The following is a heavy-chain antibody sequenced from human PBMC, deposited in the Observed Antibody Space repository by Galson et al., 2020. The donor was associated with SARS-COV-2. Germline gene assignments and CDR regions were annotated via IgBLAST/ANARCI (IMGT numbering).Heavy chain of an antibody. CDR3: ARGTYCSGGSCYRGAWFDP. CDR2: IIPFFCTA. CDR1: GVTFSSYA. Sequence: SVKVSCKAPGVTFSSYAISRVRQAPGQGLEWIGGIIPFFCTANYAQKFQGRVTITADESTSTAYMELSSLRSEDPAVYYCARGTYCSGGSCYRGAWFDPWGQGTLVAVSS. J-gene: IGHJ5*02. V-gene: IGHV1-69*13. D-gene: IGHD2-15*01.